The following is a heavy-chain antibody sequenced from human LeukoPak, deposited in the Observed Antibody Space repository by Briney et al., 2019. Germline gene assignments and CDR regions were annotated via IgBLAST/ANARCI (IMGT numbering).Heavy chain of an antibody. D-gene: IGHD3-22*01. CDR1: GYTFTDYY. CDR2: INPNSGAT. Sequence: ASVKVSCKPSGYTFTDYYLHWVRQAPGQRLEWMGWINPNSGATKYAQNFQGRVTMTRDTSISTAYMELSRLRSDDTAVYYCARGEYVISGYRNDAFDFWGQGTMVIVSS. J-gene: IGHJ3*01. CDR3: ARGEYVISGYRNDAFDF. V-gene: IGHV1-2*02.